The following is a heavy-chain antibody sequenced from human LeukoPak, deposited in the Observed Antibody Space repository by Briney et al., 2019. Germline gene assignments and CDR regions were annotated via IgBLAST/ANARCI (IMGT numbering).Heavy chain of an antibody. D-gene: IGHD3-10*01. J-gene: IGHJ6*03. V-gene: IGHV4-4*07. Sequence: SETLSLTCTVSGGSISSYYWSWIRQPAGKGLEWIGRIYTSGSTSYNPSLKSRVTMSVDTSKNQFSLKLSSVTAADTAVYYCARDTVWFGSFGYYYMDVWGKGTTVTVSS. CDR3: ARDTVWFGSFGYYYMDV. CDR2: IYTSGST. CDR1: GGSISSYY.